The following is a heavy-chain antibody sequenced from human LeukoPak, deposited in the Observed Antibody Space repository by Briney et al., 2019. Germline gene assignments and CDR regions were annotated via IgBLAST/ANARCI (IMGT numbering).Heavy chain of an antibody. J-gene: IGHJ4*02. CDR3: ARQTGSGLFILP. CDR1: GYSISSGYY. V-gene: IGHV4-38-2*02. Sequence: SETLSLTCTVSGYSISSGYYWGWIRQPPGKGLEWIGRIYHSGSTYYNPSLKSRVTISVDTSKNQFSLKLSSVTAADTSVYYCARQTGSGLFILPGGQGTLVTVSS. CDR2: IYHSGST. D-gene: IGHD3/OR15-3a*01.